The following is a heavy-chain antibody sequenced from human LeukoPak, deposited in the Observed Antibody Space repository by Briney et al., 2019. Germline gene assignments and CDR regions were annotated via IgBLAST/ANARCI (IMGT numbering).Heavy chain of an antibody. Sequence: PGRSLRLSCAASGFTFSSYAMNWVRQAPGKGLEWVSGISGSGGRTYYADSVKGRFTISRDNSKNTLYLQMNSPRAEDTAVYYCAKSVTDYWYFDLWGRGALVTVSS. CDR3: AKSVTDYWYFDL. J-gene: IGHJ2*01. D-gene: IGHD3-16*02. CDR1: GFTFSSYA. CDR2: ISGSGGRT. V-gene: IGHV3-23*01.